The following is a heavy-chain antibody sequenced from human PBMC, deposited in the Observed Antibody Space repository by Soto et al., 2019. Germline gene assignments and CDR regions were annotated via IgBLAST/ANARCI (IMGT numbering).Heavy chain of an antibody. Sequence: QLQLQESGPGLVKPSETLSLSCTVSGGSITSSFYWGWIRHPPGKGLEWIGSIYGSGNTYYNPSLKGRVTISADTSKNQFSLNLISVTDADTAVYYCRSSSRYSTDDWGQGATVNVSS. CDR3: RSSSRYSTDD. CDR2: IYGSGNT. D-gene: IGHD6-13*01. V-gene: IGHV4-39*01. J-gene: IGHJ6*02. CDR1: GGSITSSFY.